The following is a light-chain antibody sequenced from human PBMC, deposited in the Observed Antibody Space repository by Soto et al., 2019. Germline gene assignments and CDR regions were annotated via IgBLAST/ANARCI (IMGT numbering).Light chain of an antibody. CDR1: QSVSSN. CDR2: GAS. V-gene: IGKV3-15*01. CDR3: QQYNNWPPCT. Sequence: EIVLPQSPGTLFLSPAERVNLSCRASQSVSSNLAWYQQKPGQAPRLPIYGASTRATGIPARFSGSGSGTEFTLTISSLQSEDFAVYYCQQYNNWPPCTFGQGTKVDIK. J-gene: IGKJ1*01.